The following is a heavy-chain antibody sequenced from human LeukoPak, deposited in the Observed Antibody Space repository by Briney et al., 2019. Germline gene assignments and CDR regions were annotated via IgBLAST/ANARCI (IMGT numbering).Heavy chain of an antibody. CDR2: IKKDGSDK. CDR3: ARDHEEMVTSIPGDYFDY. D-gene: IGHD4-23*01. J-gene: IGHJ4*02. CDR1: GFTFSTYW. Sequence: PGGSLRLSCAASGFTFSTYWMSWVRQAPGKGLEWVANIKKDGSDKYYVDSVKGRFTISRDNAKNSLSLQMNSLRAEDTAVYYCARDHEEMVTSIPGDYFDYWGQGTQVTVSS. V-gene: IGHV3-7*05.